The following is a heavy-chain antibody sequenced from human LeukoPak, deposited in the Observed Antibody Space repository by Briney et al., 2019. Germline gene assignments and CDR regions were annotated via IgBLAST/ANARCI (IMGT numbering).Heavy chain of an antibody. D-gene: IGHD6-13*01. J-gene: IGHJ4*02. Sequence: GESLKISFKGSGYSFTNYWIGWVRQMPGKGLEWMGIIYPGGCDTRYSPSFQGQVTISADKSISTAYLQWSSLKASDTTMYYCAAGIAARGKYYFDYWGQGTLVTVSS. CDR2: IYPGGCDT. CDR3: AAGIAARGKYYFDY. CDR1: GYSFTNYW. V-gene: IGHV5-51*01.